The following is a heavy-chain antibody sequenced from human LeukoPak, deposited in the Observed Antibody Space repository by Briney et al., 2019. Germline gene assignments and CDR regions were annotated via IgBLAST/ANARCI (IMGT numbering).Heavy chain of an antibody. D-gene: IGHD6-19*01. CDR3: ATDSSGWGPFDI. V-gene: IGHV5-51*01. CDR1: GYSFTSYW. Sequence: GESLNISCKGSGYSFTSYWIGWGRQTPGKGLEWMGIIYPGDSDTRYSTSFQGHVTITADKSISTAYLQWSSLKASDTAMYYCATDSSGWGPFDIWGQGTMVTVSS. J-gene: IGHJ3*02. CDR2: IYPGDSDT.